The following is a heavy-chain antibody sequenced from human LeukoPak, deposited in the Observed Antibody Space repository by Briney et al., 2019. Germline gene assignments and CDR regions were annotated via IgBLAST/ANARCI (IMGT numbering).Heavy chain of an antibody. D-gene: IGHD3-3*01. J-gene: IGHJ4*02. CDR2: IYTSGST. Sequence: SETLSLTCTVSGGSISSYSWSWIRQPAGKGLEWIGRIYTSGSTNYNPSLKSRVTMSVDTSKNQFSLKLSSVTAADTAVYYCARAHYDFWSAYLGYWGQGTLVTVSS. V-gene: IGHV4-4*07. CDR3: ARAHYDFWSAYLGY. CDR1: GGSISSYS.